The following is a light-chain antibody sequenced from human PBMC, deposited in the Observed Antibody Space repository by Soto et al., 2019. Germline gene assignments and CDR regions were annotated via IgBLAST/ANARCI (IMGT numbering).Light chain of an antibody. V-gene: IGLV2-23*03. J-gene: IGLJ2*01. Sequence: QSALTQPASVSGSPGQSITISCTGSSSDVGSYNLVSWYQQYPGKAPKLMIFEGNKRPSGVSNRFSASKSGNTASLTISGLQAEDAADYYCWSYAGRRTFEVFGGGTKLTVL. CDR1: SSDVGSYNL. CDR2: EGN. CDR3: WSYAGRRTFEV.